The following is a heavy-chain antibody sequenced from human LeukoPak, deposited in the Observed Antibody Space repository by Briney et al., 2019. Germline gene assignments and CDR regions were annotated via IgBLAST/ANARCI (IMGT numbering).Heavy chain of an antibody. J-gene: IGHJ4*02. CDR1: GGSISSGDYY. CDR2: IYYSGST. V-gene: IGHV4-30-4*01. CDR3: ATRPMVRGVMYYFDY. D-gene: IGHD3-10*01. Sequence: SQTLSLTCTVSGGSISSGDYYWSWIRQPPGKGLEWIGYIYYSGSTYYNPSLKSRVTISVDTSKNQFSLKLSSVTAAGTAVYYCATRPMVRGVMYYFDYWGQGTLVTVSS.